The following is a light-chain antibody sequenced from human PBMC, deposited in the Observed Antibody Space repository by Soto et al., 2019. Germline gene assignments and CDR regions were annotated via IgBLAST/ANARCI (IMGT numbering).Light chain of an antibody. CDR1: QSIGNY. CDR2: VAS. Sequence: DIQMTQSPSSLSASVGDRVTITCRASQSIGNYLNWYQQKPGKAPNLLIYVASSLQSGVPSRFSGRGSGTDFTLTINSLQPEDFATYYCQQTYSSLLTFGGGTKVEVK. CDR3: QQTYSSLLT. V-gene: IGKV1-39*01. J-gene: IGKJ4*01.